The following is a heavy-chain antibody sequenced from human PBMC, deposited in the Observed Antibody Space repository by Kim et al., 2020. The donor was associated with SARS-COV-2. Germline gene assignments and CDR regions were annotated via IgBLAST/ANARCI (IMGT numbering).Heavy chain of an antibody. V-gene: IGHV3-74*01. CDR3: ASRQFTSGWYYFDY. D-gene: IGHD6-19*01. Sequence: YADCVKSRITISRDNAKNTLYLQMNSRRAEDTAVYYCASRQFTSGWYYFDYWGQGTLVTVSS. J-gene: IGHJ4*02.